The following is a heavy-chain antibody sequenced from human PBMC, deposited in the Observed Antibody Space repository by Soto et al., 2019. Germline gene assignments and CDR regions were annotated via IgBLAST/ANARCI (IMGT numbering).Heavy chain of an antibody. CDR2: INHSGST. CDR1: GGSFSSYY. J-gene: IGHJ6*03. D-gene: IGHD5-12*01. Sequence: SETLSLTCAVYGGSFSSYYWSWIRQPPGKGLEWIGEINHSGSTNYNPSLKSRVTISVDTSKNQFSLKLSSVTAADTAVYYCARVRHGYSGYDLVYYYYYYMDVWGKGTTVTVSS. CDR3: ARVRHGYSGYDLVYYYYYYMDV. V-gene: IGHV4-34*01.